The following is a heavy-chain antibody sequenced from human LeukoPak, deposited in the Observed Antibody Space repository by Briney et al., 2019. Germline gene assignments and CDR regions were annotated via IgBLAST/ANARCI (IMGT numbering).Heavy chain of an antibody. CDR1: GFTFRNFG. Sequence: GGSLRLSCAASGFTFRNFGTSWIRQARGKGLEWVSAVRGSGDRTYYADSVKGRFTISRDNSKNTVDLQMNSLRAEDTAVYYCVKDRVFEIEVDDYWGQGTLVTVSS. V-gene: IGHV3-23*01. J-gene: IGHJ4*02. CDR3: VKDRVFEIEVDDY. CDR2: VRGSGDRT. D-gene: IGHD3-10*02.